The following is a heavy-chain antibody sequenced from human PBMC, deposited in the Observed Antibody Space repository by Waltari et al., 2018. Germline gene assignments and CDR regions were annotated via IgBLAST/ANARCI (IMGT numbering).Heavy chain of an antibody. J-gene: IGHJ4*02. CDR2: ISCNSNNI. CDR3: VRDAFGNTIGGVFDY. CDR1: GFMFEDSA. Sequence: EVQLVESGGGLVQPGKSLRLSCVASGFMFEDSAMHWVRQVPGKVLELLSGISCNSNNIVYADSVKGRFTISRDNAENSLYLLMNNLRAEDTALYYCVRDAFGNTIGGVFDYWGQGTLLTVSS. D-gene: IGHD3-3*01. V-gene: IGHV3-9*01.